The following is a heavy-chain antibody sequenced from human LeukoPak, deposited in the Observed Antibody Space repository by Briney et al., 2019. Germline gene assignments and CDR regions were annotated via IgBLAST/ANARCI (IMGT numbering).Heavy chain of an antibody. V-gene: IGHV4-4*02. J-gene: IGHJ4*02. CDR3: AREGSDYDILTGYYPLGY. D-gene: IGHD3-9*01. CDR1: GGSISSSNW. CDR2: IYHSGST. Sequence: SGTLSLTCAASGGSISSSNWWSWVRQPPGKGLEWIGEIYHSGSTNCNPSLKSRVTTSVDKSKNQFSLKLSSVTAADTAVYYCAREGSDYDILTGYYPLGYWGQGTLVTVSS.